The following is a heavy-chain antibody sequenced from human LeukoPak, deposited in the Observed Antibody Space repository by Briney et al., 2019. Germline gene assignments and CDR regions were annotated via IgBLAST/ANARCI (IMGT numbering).Heavy chain of an antibody. CDR1: GGSISSGDYY. Sequence: PSETLSLTCTVSGGSISSGDYYWSWIRQPPGKGLEWIGYIYYSGSTYYNPSLKSRVTISVDTSKNQFSLKLSSVTAADTAVYYCARKTPERLHLGAFDIWGQGTMVTVSS. J-gene: IGHJ3*02. D-gene: IGHD5-12*01. CDR2: IYYSGST. V-gene: IGHV4-30-4*08. CDR3: ARKTPERLHLGAFDI.